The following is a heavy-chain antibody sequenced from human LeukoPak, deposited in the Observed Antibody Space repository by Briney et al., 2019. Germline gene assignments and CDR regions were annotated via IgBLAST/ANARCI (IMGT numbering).Heavy chain of an antibody. CDR1: GGSISSGGYY. CDR3: ARDNSGNGWFYFDY. CDR2: IYYSGST. V-gene: IGHV4-31*03. J-gene: IGHJ4*02. Sequence: SETLSLTCTVSGGSISSGGYYWSWIRQHPGKGLEWIGYIYYSGSTYYNPSLKSRVTISVDTSKNQFSLKLSSVTAADTAVCYCARDNSGNGWFYFDYWGQGTLVTVSS. D-gene: IGHD1-26*01.